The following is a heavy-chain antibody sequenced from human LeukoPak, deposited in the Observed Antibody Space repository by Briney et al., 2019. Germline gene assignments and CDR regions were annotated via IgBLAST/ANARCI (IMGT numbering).Heavy chain of an antibody. CDR3: ASQYTSSRIFDD. V-gene: IGHV3-21*01. D-gene: IGHD6-13*01. J-gene: IGHJ4*02. CDR1: GFTFSSYS. CDR2: ISSSSTYI. Sequence: GGSLRLSCAASGFTFSSYSMNWVRQAPGKGLEWVSSISSSSTYIYYADSVKGRFTVSRDDAKNSLYLQMNSLRAEDTAVYFCASQYTSSRIFDDWGQGTLVTVSS.